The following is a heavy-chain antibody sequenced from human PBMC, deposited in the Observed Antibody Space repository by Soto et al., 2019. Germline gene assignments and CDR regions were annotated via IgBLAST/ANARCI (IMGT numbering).Heavy chain of an antibody. CDR2: ISSNGVGT. V-gene: IGHV3-64*01. D-gene: IGHD6-6*01. CDR3: ARRARPDFYYMDV. Sequence: GALPLSCAASGFTLSSYAMDWVRQAPGKGLEYVSGISSNGVGTYYANSVQGRFTISRDNSKNTVYLQMGSLRPEDMAVYYCARRARPDFYYMDVWGKGTTVTVSS. CDR1: GFTLSSYA. J-gene: IGHJ6*03.